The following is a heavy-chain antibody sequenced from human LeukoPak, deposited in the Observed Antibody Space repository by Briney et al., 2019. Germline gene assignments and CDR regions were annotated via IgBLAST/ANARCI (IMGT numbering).Heavy chain of an antibody. CDR1: GWSFNDHY. CDR3: ARGQVPAARGYNWFDP. CDR2: INARGDT. D-gene: IGHD2-2*01. V-gene: IGHV4-34*01. Sequence: PSETLSLTCAVYGWSFNDHYWNWIRQPPGKGLEWIGEINARGDTNFNPSLKSRVTISADSSKNQFSLTLRSMIAADTAVYHCARGQVPAARGYNWFDPWGQGTLVTVSS. J-gene: IGHJ5*02.